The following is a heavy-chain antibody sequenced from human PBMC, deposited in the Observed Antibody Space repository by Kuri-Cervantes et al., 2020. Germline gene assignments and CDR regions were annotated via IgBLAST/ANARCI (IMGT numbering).Heavy chain of an antibody. J-gene: IGHJ2*01. CDR1: GFTFSSYD. D-gene: IGHD2/OR15-2a*01. CDR3: ARDRAVYGNWYFDL. V-gene: IGHV3-33*08. CDR2: IWYDGSNK. Sequence: GGSLRLSCAASGFTFSSYDMHWVRQAPGKGLEWVAVIWYDGSNKYYADSVKGRFTISRDNSKNTLYLQMNSLRAEDTAVYYCARDRAVYGNWYFDLWGRGTLVTVSS.